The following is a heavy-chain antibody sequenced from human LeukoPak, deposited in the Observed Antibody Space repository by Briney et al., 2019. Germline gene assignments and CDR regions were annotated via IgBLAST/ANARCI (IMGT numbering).Heavy chain of an antibody. CDR3: ARKLYGSGSYYWFDY. CDR1: GFTFSSYW. J-gene: IGHJ4*02. Sequence: QPGGSLRLXCAASGFTFSSYWMHWVRHAPGKGLVWVSRINSDGSSTSYADSVKGRFTISRDNAKNTLYLQMNSLRAEDTAVYYCARKLYGSGSYYWFDYWGQGTLVTVSS. CDR2: INSDGSST. V-gene: IGHV3-74*01. D-gene: IGHD3-10*01.